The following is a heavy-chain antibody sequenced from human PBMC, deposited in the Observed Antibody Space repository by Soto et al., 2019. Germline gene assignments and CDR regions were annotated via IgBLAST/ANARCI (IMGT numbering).Heavy chain of an antibody. D-gene: IGHD2-2*02. Sequence: ASVKVSCKASGYTFTSYYIHWVRQAPGQGLEWMGIINPSGGSTSYAQKFQGRVTMTRDTSTSTVYMEVSGLRSEDTAVYYCARDQEPSTLYYYMDVWGKGTTVTSP. J-gene: IGHJ6*03. CDR2: INPSGGST. CDR1: GYTFTSYY. CDR3: ARDQEPSTLYYYMDV. V-gene: IGHV1-46*03.